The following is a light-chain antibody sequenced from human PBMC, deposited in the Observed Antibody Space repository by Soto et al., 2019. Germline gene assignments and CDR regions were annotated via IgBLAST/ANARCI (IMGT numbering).Light chain of an antibody. CDR2: SAS. CDR3: QQYYSTTWT. J-gene: IGKJ1*01. Sequence: DIVMTQSPDSLAVSLGERATINCKSSQSVLSSSNTKNYLTWYQQKLGQPPRLLISSASTRESGVPARFSGCGSGADFTLTINSLQAEDVAVYYCQQYYSTTWTFGKGTQVEIK. V-gene: IGKV4-1*01. CDR1: QSVLSSSNTKNY.